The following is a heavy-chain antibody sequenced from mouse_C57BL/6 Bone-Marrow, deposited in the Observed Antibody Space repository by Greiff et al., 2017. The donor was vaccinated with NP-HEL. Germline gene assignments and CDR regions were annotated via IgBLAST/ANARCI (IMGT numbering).Heavy chain of an antibody. Sequence: QVQLQQSGAELARPGASVKLSCKASGYTFTSYGISWVKQRTGQGLEWIGEIYPRSGNTYYNEKFNGKATLTADKSSSTAYMELRSLTSEDCAVYFCARRRGYFDFWGQGTTITVTA. CDR2: IYPRSGNT. J-gene: IGHJ2*01. CDR1: GYTFTSYG. V-gene: IGHV1-81*01. CDR3: ARRRGYFDF.